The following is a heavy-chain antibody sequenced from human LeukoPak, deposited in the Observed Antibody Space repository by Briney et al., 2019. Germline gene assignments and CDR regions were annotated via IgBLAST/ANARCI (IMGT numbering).Heavy chain of an antibody. CDR1: GGSISSGGYY. CDR2: IYYSGST. D-gene: IGHD3-22*01. CDR3: ARAALYYDSSGYYYGQHPFDY. Sequence: SETLSLTCTVSGGSISSGGYYWSWIRQHPGKGLEWIGYIYYSGSTYYNPSLKSRVTISVDTSKNQFSLKLSSVTAADTAVYYCARAALYYDSSGYYYGQHPFDYWGQGTLVTVSS. J-gene: IGHJ4*02. V-gene: IGHV4-31*03.